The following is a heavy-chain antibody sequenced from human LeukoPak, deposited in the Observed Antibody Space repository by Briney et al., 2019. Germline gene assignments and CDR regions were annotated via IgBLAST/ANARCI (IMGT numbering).Heavy chain of an antibody. CDR3: ARTRAYGGRPDY. Sequence: SETLSLTCSVSGYSISSGYFWGWIRQPPGKGLEWIGRIYHSGSTYYDPSLKSRVTISVDTSKNQFSLKLNSVTAADTAVYYCARTRAYGGRPDYWGQGTLVTVSS. CDR1: GYSISSGYF. CDR2: IYHSGST. V-gene: IGHV4-38-2*02. J-gene: IGHJ4*02. D-gene: IGHD4-23*01.